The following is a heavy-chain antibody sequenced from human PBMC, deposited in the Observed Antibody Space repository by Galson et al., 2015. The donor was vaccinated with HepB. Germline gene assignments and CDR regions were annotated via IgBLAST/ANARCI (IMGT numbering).Heavy chain of an antibody. J-gene: IGHJ6*02. CDR3: ATGGDHYGSGLYYYGMDV. CDR2: VKSETDGGTT. V-gene: IGHV3-15*01. CDR1: GFTFSNAW. Sequence: SLRLSCAASGFTFSNAWMNWVRQAPGKGLEWVGRVKSETDGGTTEYAAPVTGRFTISRDDSKNTLYLQMNSLKTEDTAVYRCATGGDHYGSGLYYYGMDVWGQGTTVTVSS. D-gene: IGHD3-10*01.